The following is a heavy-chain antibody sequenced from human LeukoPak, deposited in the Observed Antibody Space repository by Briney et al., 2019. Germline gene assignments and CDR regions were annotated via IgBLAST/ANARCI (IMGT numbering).Heavy chain of an antibody. CDR2: MYYNGST. Sequence: SETLSLTCSVSGGSITNNCWTWIRQPPGKGLEWVGYMYYNGSTNYNPSLKSRVTISVDTSKIQFSLKLSSVTAADTAVYYCARTYYDILTGYYMPLDVWGQGTTVTVSS. D-gene: IGHD3-9*01. CDR1: GGSITNNC. J-gene: IGHJ6*02. CDR3: ARTYYDILTGYYMPLDV. V-gene: IGHV4-59*08.